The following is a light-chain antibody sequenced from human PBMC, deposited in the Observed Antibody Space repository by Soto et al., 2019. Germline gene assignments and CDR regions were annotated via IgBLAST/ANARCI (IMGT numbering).Light chain of an antibody. CDR3: SSYTSSNTPYV. CDR1: SSDVGGYNY. V-gene: IGLV2-14*01. CDR2: DVS. Sequence: QSALTQPASVSGSPGQSITIPCTGTSSDVGGYNYVSWFQQHPGKAPKLMIYDVSNRPSGVSNRFSGSKSGNTASLTISGLQAEDEADYSCSSYTSSNTPYVFGPGTKVTVL. J-gene: IGLJ1*01.